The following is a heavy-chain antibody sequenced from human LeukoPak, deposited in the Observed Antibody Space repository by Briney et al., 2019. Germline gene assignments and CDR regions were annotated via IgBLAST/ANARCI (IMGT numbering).Heavy chain of an antibody. V-gene: IGHV4-59*01. D-gene: IGHD6-19*01. CDR2: IYYSGST. J-gene: IGHJ6*02. Sequence: SETLSLTCTVSGVSISSYYWSWIRQPPGKGLEWIGYIYYSGSTNYNPSLKSRVTISVDTSKNQFSLKLSSVTAADTAVYYCAREQWLVPGYGMDVWGQGTTVTVSS. CDR3: AREQWLVPGYGMDV. CDR1: GVSISSYY.